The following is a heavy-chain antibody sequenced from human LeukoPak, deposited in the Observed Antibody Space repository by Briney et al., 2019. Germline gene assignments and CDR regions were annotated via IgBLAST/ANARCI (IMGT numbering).Heavy chain of an antibody. CDR3: AKDMSGYSGYDDY. V-gene: IGHV3-23*01. J-gene: IGHJ4*02. CDR1: RFTFSSYA. CDR2: ISGSGGST. D-gene: IGHD5-12*01. Sequence: GGSLRLSCAASRFTFSSYAMSWVRQAPGKGLEWVSAISGSGGSTYYADSVKGRFTISRDNSKNTLYLQMNSLRAEDTAVYYCAKDMSGYSGYDDYWGQGTLVTVSS.